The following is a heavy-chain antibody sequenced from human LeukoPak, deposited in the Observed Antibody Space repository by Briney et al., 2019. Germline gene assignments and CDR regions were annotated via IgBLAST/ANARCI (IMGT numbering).Heavy chain of an antibody. CDR2: ISAYNGNT. Sequence: ASVKVSCKASGYTFTGYYMHWVRQAPGQGLEWMGWISAYNGNTNYAQKLQGRVTMTTDTSTSTAYMELRSLRSDDTAVYYCARDRGYYDSSGPFDYWGQGTLVTVSS. CDR1: GYTFTGYY. V-gene: IGHV1-18*04. D-gene: IGHD3-22*01. CDR3: ARDRGYYDSSGPFDY. J-gene: IGHJ4*02.